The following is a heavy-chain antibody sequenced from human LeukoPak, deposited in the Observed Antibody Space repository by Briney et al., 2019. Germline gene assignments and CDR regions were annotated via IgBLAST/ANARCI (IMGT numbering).Heavy chain of an antibody. CDR3: ARFYRVQWLVRGRVNWFDP. V-gene: IGHV7-4-1*02. CDR1: GYTFTSYA. Sequence: ASVKVSCKASGYTFTSYAMNWVRQAPGQGLEWMGWINTNTGNPTYAQGFTGRFVFSLDTSVSTAYLQISSLKAEDTAVYYCARFYRVQWLVRGRVNWFDPWGQGTLVTVSS. CDR2: INTNTGNP. J-gene: IGHJ5*02. D-gene: IGHD6-19*01.